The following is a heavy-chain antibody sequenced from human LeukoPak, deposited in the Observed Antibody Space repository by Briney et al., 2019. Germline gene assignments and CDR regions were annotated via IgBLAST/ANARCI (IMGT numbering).Heavy chain of an antibody. CDR3: AREGETAKDFDY. J-gene: IGHJ4*02. V-gene: IGHV1-69*06. CDR2: IIPIFGTA. Sequence: GASVKVSCKASGGTFSSYAISWVRQAPGQGLEWMGGIIPIFGTANYAQKFQGRVTITADKSTSTAYMELSSLRSEDTAVYYCAREGETAKDFDYWGQGTLVTVSS. D-gene: IGHD3-10*01. CDR1: GGTFSSYA.